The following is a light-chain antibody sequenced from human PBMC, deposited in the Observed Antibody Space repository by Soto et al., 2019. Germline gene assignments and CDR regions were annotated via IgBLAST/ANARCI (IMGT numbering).Light chain of an antibody. V-gene: IGKV1-5*03. J-gene: IGKJ4*01. Sequence: DIQMTQSPSTLSASVGDRVTITCRASQSINSWLAWYRQKPGKAPKLLIHKASSLESGVPSRFSGSGSGTELTLTISSLQPDDFATYYCQQYESYPLTFGGGTQVEIK. CDR2: KAS. CDR1: QSINSW. CDR3: QQYESYPLT.